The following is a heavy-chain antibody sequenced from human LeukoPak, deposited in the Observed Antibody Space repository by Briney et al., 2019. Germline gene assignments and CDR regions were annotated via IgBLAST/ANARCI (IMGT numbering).Heavy chain of an antibody. V-gene: IGHV4-39*01. CDR3: ARQAWNYFDY. CDR2: IHYSGSA. CDR1: GGSISSSSYY. D-gene: IGHD1-1*01. J-gene: IGHJ4*02. Sequence: SETLSLTCTISGGSISSSSYYWGWIRQPPGKGLEWIGTIHYSGSAYYNPSLKSRVTISVDTSKSQFSLKLSSVTAADTAVYYCARQAWNYFDYWGQGTLVTVSS.